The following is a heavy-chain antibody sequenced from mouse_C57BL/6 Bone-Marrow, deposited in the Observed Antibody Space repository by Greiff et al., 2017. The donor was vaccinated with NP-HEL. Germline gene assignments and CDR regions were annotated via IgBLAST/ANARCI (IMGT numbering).Heavy chain of an antibody. Sequence: QVQLQQSGAELARPGASVKLSCKASGYTFTSYGISWVKQRTGQGLEWIGEIYPRSGNTYYNEKFKGKATLTADKSSSTAYMELRSLTSEDSAVYFCARKRYYGHYYAMDYWGQGTSVTVSS. V-gene: IGHV1-81*01. J-gene: IGHJ4*01. D-gene: IGHD1-1*02. CDR2: IYPRSGNT. CDR1: GYTFTSYG. CDR3: ARKRYYGHYYAMDY.